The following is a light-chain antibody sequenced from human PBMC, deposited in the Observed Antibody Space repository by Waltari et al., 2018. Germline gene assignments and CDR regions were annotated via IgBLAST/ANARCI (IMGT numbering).Light chain of an antibody. J-gene: IGKJ5*01. CDR3: QQYGSSPIT. CDR2: GAS. Sequence: EIVLTQSPGTLSLSPGERATPSCRASQNVATTNVAWYQQKPGQAPRLLIYGASIRATGIPDRFSGSGSGTDFTLTISRLEPEDFAVYYCQQYGSSPITFGQGTRLEIK. CDR1: QNVATTN. V-gene: IGKV3-20*01.